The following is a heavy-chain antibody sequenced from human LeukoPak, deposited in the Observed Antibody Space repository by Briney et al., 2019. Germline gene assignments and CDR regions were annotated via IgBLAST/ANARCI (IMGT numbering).Heavy chain of an antibody. V-gene: IGHV1-2*02. CDR1: GYTFTGYY. Sequence: GASVKVSCKASGYTFTGYYMHWVRQAPGQGLEWMGWINPNSGGTNYAQKFQGRVTMTRDTSISTAYMELSRLRSDDTAVYYCAREGCSSTSCYLVGNWFDPWGQGTLVIVSS. J-gene: IGHJ5*02. CDR2: INPNSGGT. D-gene: IGHD2-2*01. CDR3: AREGCSSTSCYLVGNWFDP.